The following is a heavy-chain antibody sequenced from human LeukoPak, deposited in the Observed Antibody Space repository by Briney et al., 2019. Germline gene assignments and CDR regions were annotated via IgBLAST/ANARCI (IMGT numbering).Heavy chain of an antibody. CDR3: AREFNIAVAGIYTGFDI. CDR2: IYSGGST. D-gene: IGHD6-19*01. Sequence: PGGSLRLSCAASGFTVSSNYMSWVRQAPGKGLEWVSVIYSGGSTYYADSVKGRFTISRDNSKNTLYLQMNSLRAEDTAVYYCAREFNIAVAGIYTGFDIWGQGTMVTVSS. CDR1: GFTVSSNY. J-gene: IGHJ3*02. V-gene: IGHV3-53*01.